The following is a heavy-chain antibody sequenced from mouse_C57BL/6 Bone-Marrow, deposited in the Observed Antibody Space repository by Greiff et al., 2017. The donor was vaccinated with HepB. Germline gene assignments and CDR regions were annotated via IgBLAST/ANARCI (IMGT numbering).Heavy chain of an antibody. CDR1: GFNFKDYS. V-gene: IGHV14-2*01. D-gene: IGHD1-1*01. CDR2: IDPEDGKT. CDR3: VKALYGSPFAY. J-gene: IGHJ3*01. Sequence: FPLPQSGAALVKPGASVTLSCPASGFNFKDYSMHWVKQKTEQGLEWIGRIDPEDGKTKYAPKFQGKSTITADTSSNTAYLQLSSLTSEDTAVYYCVKALYGSPFAYWGQGTLVTVSA.